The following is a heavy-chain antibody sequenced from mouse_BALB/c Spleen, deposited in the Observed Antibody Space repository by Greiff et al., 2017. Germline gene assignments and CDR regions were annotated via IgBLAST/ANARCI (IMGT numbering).Heavy chain of an antibody. CDR3: ARRYGKRAMDY. V-gene: IGHV1S81*02. D-gene: IGHD2-10*02. J-gene: IGHJ4*01. CDR1: GYTFTSYW. Sequence: VQLQQPGAELVKPGASVKLSCKASGYTFTSYWMHWVKQRPGQGLEWIGEINPSNGRTNYNEKFKSKATLTVDKSSSTAYMQLSSLTSEDSAVYYCARRYGKRAMDYWGQGTSVTVSS. CDR2: INPSNGRT.